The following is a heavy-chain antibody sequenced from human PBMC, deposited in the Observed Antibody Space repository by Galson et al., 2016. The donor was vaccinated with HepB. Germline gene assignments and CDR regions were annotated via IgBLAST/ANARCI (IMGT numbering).Heavy chain of an antibody. CDR2: IYYSGST. J-gene: IGHJ4*02. V-gene: IGHV4-61*01. CDR1: GGSVNSGSYY. CDR3: ARSARYCSGTSCYPPYFDY. Sequence: ETLSLTCTVSGGSVNSGSYYWSWIRQPPGKGLEWIGYIYYSGSTNYNPSLKSRVTISVDTSKNQFSLKLSPVTAADTAVYYCARSARYCSGTSCYPPYFDYWGQGTLVTVSS. D-gene: IGHD2-2*01.